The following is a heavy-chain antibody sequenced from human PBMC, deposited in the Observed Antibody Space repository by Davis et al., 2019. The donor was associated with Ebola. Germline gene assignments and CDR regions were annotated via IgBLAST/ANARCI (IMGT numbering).Heavy chain of an antibody. D-gene: IGHD1-26*01. CDR1: GFTFSSYA. Sequence: GESLKISCAASGFTFSSYAMSWVRQAPGKGLEWVSAISGSGGSTYYADSVKGRFTISRDNSKNTLYLQMNSLRAEDTAVYYCAKDPKGSGSYFMLYNWFDPWGQGTLVTVSS. V-gene: IGHV3-23*01. CDR2: ISGSGGST. J-gene: IGHJ5*02. CDR3: AKDPKGSGSYFMLYNWFDP.